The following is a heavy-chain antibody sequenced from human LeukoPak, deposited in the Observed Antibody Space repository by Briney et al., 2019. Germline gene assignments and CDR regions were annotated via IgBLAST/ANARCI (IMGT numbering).Heavy chain of an antibody. V-gene: IGHV3-30*18. CDR2: ISYDGSNK. CDR1: GFTFSSYG. CDR3: AKDHLVAARRTWFDP. Sequence: PGGSLRLSCAASGFTFSSYGMHWVRQAPGKGLERVAVISYDGSNKYYADSVKGRFTISRENSKNTLYLQMNSLRAEDTAVYYCAKDHLVAARRTWFDPWGQGTLVTVSS. J-gene: IGHJ5*02. D-gene: IGHD2-15*01.